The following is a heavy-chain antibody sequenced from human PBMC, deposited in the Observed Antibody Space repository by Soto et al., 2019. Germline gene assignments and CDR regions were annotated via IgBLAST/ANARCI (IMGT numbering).Heavy chain of an antibody. CDR2: VSGSGIST. D-gene: IGHD2-15*01. CDR3: AQVPIQQLANIFDY. J-gene: IGHJ4*02. V-gene: IGHV3-23*01. CDR1: GFTFSNYV. Sequence: GGSLRLSCTASGFTFSNYVMSWVRQAPGRGLEWVSAVSGSGISTFYADSVKGRFIISRDNSKNTLYLQLNSLKAEDTAVYFCAQVPIQQLANIFDYWGQGALFTVSS.